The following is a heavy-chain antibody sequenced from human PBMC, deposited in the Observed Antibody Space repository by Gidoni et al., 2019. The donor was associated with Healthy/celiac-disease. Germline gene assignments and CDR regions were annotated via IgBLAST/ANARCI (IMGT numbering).Heavy chain of an antibody. D-gene: IGHD3-22*01. V-gene: IGHV4-38-2*01. CDR1: GYPISSGYY. CDR3: ARVDPYDRVDP. CDR2: IYHSGST. Sequence: QVQLQESGPGLVKPSETLSLTCAVSGYPISSGYYWGWIRQPPGKGLEWIGSIYHSGSTYYNPSLESRVTISVDTSKNQFSLNLSSVTAADTAVYYCARVDPYDRVDPWGQGTLVTVSS. J-gene: IGHJ5*02.